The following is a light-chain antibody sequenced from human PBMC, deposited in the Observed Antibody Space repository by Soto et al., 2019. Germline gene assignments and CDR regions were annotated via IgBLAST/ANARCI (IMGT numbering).Light chain of an antibody. J-gene: IGKJ4*01. Sequence: IVTTQSPATLSVSPGERATLSCRASQSISSNLAWYQQKPGQAPRLLIYGASSRATGIPARFSGSGSGTEFTLTINSLQSEDFAVYYCQQYNKWPLTFGGGTKVDIK. V-gene: IGKV3D-15*01. CDR3: QQYNKWPLT. CDR1: QSISSN. CDR2: GAS.